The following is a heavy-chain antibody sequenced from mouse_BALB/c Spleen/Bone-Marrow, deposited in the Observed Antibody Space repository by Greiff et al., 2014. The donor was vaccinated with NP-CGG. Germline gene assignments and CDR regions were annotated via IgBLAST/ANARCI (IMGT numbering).Heavy chain of an antibody. V-gene: IGHV2-9*02. CDR2: IWAGGST. CDR1: GFSLTNYG. Sequence: QVQLQQSGPGLVAPSQSLSITCTVSGFSLTNYGIHWVRQPPGKGLEWLGVIWAGGSTNYNSALVSRLSITKDNSKSQVFLKMNSLQTDDTAMYYCATTGAGAMDYWGQGTTVTVSS. D-gene: IGHD4-1*02. J-gene: IGHJ4*01. CDR3: ATTGAGAMDY.